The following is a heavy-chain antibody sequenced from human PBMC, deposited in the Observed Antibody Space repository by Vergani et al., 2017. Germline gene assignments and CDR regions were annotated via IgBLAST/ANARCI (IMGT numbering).Heavy chain of an antibody. CDR3: ARIVGATTWGIRFDP. CDR2: IYYSGST. CDR1: GGSISSYY. D-gene: IGHD1-26*01. J-gene: IGHJ5*02. V-gene: IGHV4-59*01. Sequence: QVQLQESGPGLVKPSETLSLTCTVSGGSISSYYWSWIRQPPAKGLEWIGYIYYSGSTNYNPSLKSRVTISVDTSKNQFSLKLSSVTAADTAVYYCARIVGATTWGIRFDPWGQGTLVTVSS.